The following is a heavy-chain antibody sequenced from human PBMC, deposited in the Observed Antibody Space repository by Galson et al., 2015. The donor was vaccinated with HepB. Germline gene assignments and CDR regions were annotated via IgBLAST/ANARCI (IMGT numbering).Heavy chain of an antibody. V-gene: IGHV3-53*01. D-gene: IGHD1-26*01. Sequence: SLRLSCAASGFTVSSNYMSWVRQAPGKGLEWVSVIYSGGGTYYADSVKGRFTISRDNSKNTLYLQMNSLRAEDTAVYYCARGSSGSYYMPGAFDIWGQGTMVTVSS. CDR1: GFTVSSNY. J-gene: IGHJ3*02. CDR3: ARGSSGSYYMPGAFDI. CDR2: IYSGGGT.